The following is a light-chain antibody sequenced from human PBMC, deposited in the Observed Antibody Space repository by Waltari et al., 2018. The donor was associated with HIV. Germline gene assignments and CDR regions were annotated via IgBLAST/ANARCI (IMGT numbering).Light chain of an antibody. CDR2: SAY. V-gene: IGKV1-39*01. CDR1: QAISTY. Sequence: IQMTQFPSALSASLGDSVVITCRASQAISTYLNWYQQKPGKAPVLLVYSAYKLQSGAPSRFRGAGSGRDFSLSITGLQTEDFARYFCQQSYDSPFNFGPGT. CDR3: QQSYDSPFN. J-gene: IGKJ3*01.